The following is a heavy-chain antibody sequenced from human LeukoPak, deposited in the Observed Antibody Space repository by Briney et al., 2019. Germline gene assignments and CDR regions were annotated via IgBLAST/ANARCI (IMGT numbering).Heavy chain of an antibody. Sequence: SETLSLTCTVSGGSFSSYYWSWIRQPAGKGLEWIGRIYTSGSTNYNPSLKSRVTMSVDTSKNQFSLKLSSVTAADTAVYYCARDLGPPFFVVAPANELNDAFDIWGQGTMVTVSS. D-gene: IGHD2-2*01. J-gene: IGHJ3*02. V-gene: IGHV4-4*07. CDR2: IYTSGST. CDR3: ARDLGPPFFVVAPANELNDAFDI. CDR1: GGSFSSYY.